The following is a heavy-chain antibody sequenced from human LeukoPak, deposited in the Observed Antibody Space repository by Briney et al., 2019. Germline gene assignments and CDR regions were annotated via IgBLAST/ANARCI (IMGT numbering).Heavy chain of an antibody. Sequence: PSETLSLTCSVYGGSFSGYYWNWIRQPPGKGLEWIGEIDHSGSTNYNPSLKSRVTISVDASKNQFSLKLSSVTAADSAVYYCARGVMAGAFDIWGQGTMVTVSS. D-gene: IGHD5-24*01. V-gene: IGHV4-34*01. CDR1: GGSFSGYY. J-gene: IGHJ3*02. CDR2: IDHSGST. CDR3: ARGVMAGAFDI.